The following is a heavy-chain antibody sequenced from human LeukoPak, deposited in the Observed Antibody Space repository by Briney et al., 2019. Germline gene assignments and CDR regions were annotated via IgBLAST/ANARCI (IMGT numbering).Heavy chain of an antibody. J-gene: IGHJ4*02. CDR1: GGSISSHY. Sequence: SETLSLTCTVSGGSISSHYWSWIRQPPGKGLEWIGYIYYSGSTNYNPSLKSRVTISVDTSKNQFSLKLSSVTAADTAVYYCAREYGDYYDSSGQFDYWGQGTLVTVSS. V-gene: IGHV4-59*11. CDR3: AREYGDYYDSSGQFDY. CDR2: IYYSGST. D-gene: IGHD3-22*01.